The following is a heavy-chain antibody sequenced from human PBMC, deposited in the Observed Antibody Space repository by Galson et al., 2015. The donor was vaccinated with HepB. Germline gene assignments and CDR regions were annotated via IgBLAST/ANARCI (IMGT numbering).Heavy chain of an antibody. CDR1: GGSFSNYF. CDR2: INHSGST. CDR3: AKLGRSGSFFNPRNAFDI. V-gene: IGHV4-34*01. D-gene: IGHD3-10*01. J-gene: IGHJ3*02. Sequence: SETLSLTCGVYGGSFSNYFWSWIRQSPEKGLEWIGEINHSGSTNYNPSLKSRVTISIDTSKNQFSLKLNSVTAADTAVYYCAKLGRSGSFFNPRNAFDIWGQGTMVTVSS.